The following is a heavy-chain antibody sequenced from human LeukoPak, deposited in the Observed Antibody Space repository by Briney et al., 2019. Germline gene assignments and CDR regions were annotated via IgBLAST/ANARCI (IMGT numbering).Heavy chain of an antibody. CDR2: IYPGDSDT. V-gene: IGHV5-51*01. CDR1: GYIFTSYW. J-gene: IGHJ4*02. CDR3: ARQYCSGGSCYSDY. Sequence: NAGESLQISCKGSGYIFTSYWIGWVRQLPGKGLEWMGIIYPGDSDTRYSPSFQGQVTISADKSISTAYLQWSSLKASDTALYYCARQYCSGGSCYSDYWGQGTLVTVSS. D-gene: IGHD2-15*01.